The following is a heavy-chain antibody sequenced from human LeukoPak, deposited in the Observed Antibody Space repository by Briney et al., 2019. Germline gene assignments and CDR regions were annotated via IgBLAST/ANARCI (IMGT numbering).Heavy chain of an antibody. CDR2: IIPIFGTA. V-gene: IGHV1-69*06. CDR1: GGTFSSYA. D-gene: IGHD3-22*01. CDR3: ARVGRRYYDSSGYSYDY. Sequence: SVKVSCKASGGTFSSYAISWVRQAPGQGLEWMGGIIPIFGTANYAQKFQGRVTVTADKSTSTAYMELSSLRSEDTAVYYCARVGRRYYDSSGYSYDYWGQGTLVTVSS. J-gene: IGHJ4*02.